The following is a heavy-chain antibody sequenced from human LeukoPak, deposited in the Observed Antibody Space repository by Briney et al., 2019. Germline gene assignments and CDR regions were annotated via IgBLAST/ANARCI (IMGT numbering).Heavy chain of an antibody. D-gene: IGHD2-15*01. J-gene: IGHJ6*02. CDR3: ARGWYGMDV. Sequence: GGSLRLSCPASGFTFSSYAMHWVRPAPGKGLEWVAVISYDGSNKYYADSVKGRFTISRDNSKNTLYLQMNSLRAEDTAVYYCARGWYGMDVWGQGTTVTVSS. V-gene: IGHV3-30*04. CDR1: GFTFSSYA. CDR2: ISYDGSNK.